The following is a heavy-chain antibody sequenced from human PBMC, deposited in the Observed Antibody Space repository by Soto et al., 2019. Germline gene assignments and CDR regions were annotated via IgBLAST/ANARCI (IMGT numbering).Heavy chain of an antibody. J-gene: IGHJ4*02. CDR1: GDSVSSNSAA. CDR2: TYYRSKWFN. Sequence: SQTLSLTCAISGDSVSSNSAAWNWIRQSPSRGLEWLGRTYYRSKWFNGYAVSMKSRITINPDTSKNQFSLQLNSVTPDDTAVYYYVRLVGGAADFWGQGTLVTVSS. CDR3: VRLVGGAADF. D-gene: IGHD1-26*01. V-gene: IGHV6-1*01.